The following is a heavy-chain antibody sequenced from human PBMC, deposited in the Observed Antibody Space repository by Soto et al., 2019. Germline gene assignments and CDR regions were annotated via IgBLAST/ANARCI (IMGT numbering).Heavy chain of an antibody. CDR1: RYTLNEVA. J-gene: IGHJ5*02. Sequence: QVQLVQSGAEVKKRGASVKVSCKVSRYTLNEVAMHWVRQAPGKGLEWLGGFDPDEAETIYAQHFQGRVTMTEDTSTDTVYMELSSLRSEDTALYFCTTYHGDYNFDHWGQGTLVTVSS. V-gene: IGHV1-24*01. D-gene: IGHD4-17*01. CDR3: TTYHGDYNFDH. CDR2: FDPDEAET.